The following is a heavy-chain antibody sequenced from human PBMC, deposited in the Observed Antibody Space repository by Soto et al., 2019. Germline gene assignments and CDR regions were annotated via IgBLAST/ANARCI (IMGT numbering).Heavy chain of an antibody. CDR3: AKEKTSSTYDRLDV. CDR2: ITWGGSG. J-gene: IGHJ6*02. CDR1: GFTFSDYG. D-gene: IGHD6-6*01. V-gene: IGHV3-23*01. Sequence: EVQLLESGGGLIHPGGSLRLSCAGSGFTFSDYGMSWVRQAPGKGLEWVSGITWGGSGYYAESVRGRFIISRDSTKNTLHDQMNSLRAETTAIYYCAKEKTSSTYDRLDVWGQGTPVTVSS.